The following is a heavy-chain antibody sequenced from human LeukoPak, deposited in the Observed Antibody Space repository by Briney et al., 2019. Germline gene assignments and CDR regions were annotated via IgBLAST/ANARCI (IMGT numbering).Heavy chain of an antibody. V-gene: IGHV3-21*01. Sequence: GESLRLSCATSGFAFSSSTFGSYTMNWVRQAPGKGLEWVSSISSTGTYIYYTDSVKGRFTISRDIANSLLYLQMNSLRADDTAVYYCARDLDYSTGFDSWGQGTLVTVSS. CDR1: GFAFSSSTFGSYT. CDR2: ISSTGTYI. D-gene: IGHD4-11*01. J-gene: IGHJ4*02. CDR3: ARDLDYSTGFDS.